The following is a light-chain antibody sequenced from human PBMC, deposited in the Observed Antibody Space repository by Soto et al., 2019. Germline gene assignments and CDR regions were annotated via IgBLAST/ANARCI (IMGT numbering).Light chain of an antibody. CDR1: QSVNSNY. CDR3: RQYGRSPRT. Sequence: EIVLTQSPGTLSLSPGERATLSCRASQSVNSNYLAWYQQKPGQAPRLLIYGASSRATGIPDRISGSGSGTDFTLTISRLEPEDFAVYYCRQYGRSPRTFGQGTKVEIK. V-gene: IGKV3-20*01. CDR2: GAS. J-gene: IGKJ1*01.